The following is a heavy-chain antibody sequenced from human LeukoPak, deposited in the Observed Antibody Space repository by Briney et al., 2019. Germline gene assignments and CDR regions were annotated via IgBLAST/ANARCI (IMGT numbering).Heavy chain of an antibody. CDR3: ARDYYDSSGSPGVAFDI. CDR1: GGSISSSSYY. CDR2: IYYSGST. Sequence: SETLSLTCTVSGGSISSSSYYWGWIRQPPGKGLEWIGSIYYSGSTNYNPSLKSRVTISVDTSKNQFSLKLSSVTAADTAVYYCARDYYDSSGSPGVAFDIWGQGTMVTVSS. J-gene: IGHJ3*02. V-gene: IGHV4-39*07. D-gene: IGHD3-22*01.